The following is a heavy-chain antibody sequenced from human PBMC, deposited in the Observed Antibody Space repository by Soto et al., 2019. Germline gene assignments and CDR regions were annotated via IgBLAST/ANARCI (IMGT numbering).Heavy chain of an antibody. Sequence: SETLSLTCTVSNGSISPYYWSWIRQSPGKGLEWIGYIYYAGSFTYNPSLKSRVTISLNTSKNEVSLRLTSVTAADTAVYYCARLGGYYQALDSWGQGTLVTVS. D-gene: IGHD3-22*01. CDR3: ARLGGYYQALDS. CDR2: IYYAGSF. J-gene: IGHJ4*02. CDR1: NGSISPYY. V-gene: IGHV4-59*08.